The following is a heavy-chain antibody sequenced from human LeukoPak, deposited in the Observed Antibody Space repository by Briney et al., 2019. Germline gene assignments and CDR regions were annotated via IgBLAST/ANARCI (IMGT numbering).Heavy chain of an antibody. CDR1: GRSISSYY. V-gene: IGHV4-59*01. Sequence: SETLSLTCTVSGRSISSYYWSWIRQPPGKGLEWIGYLYYSGSTNYNPSLKSRVTISVDTSKNQFSLKLSSVTAADTAVYYCARGTEEYYYDSSGYYYVIDYWGQGTLVTVSS. CDR2: LYYSGST. CDR3: ARGTEEYYYDSSGYYYVIDY. D-gene: IGHD3-22*01. J-gene: IGHJ4*02.